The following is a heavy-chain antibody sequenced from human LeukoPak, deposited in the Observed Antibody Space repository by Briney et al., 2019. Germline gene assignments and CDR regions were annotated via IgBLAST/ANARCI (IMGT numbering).Heavy chain of an antibody. D-gene: IGHD3-10*01. CDR2: IYYSGST. Sequence: GSLRLSCAASGFTFSSYGMHWVRQAPGKGLEWIGSIYYSGSTYYNPSLKSRVTISVDTSKNQFSLNLSSVTAADTAVYYCAGFPWGVRFGESPHYWGQGTLVTVSS. CDR1: GFTFSSYG. J-gene: IGHJ4*02. V-gene: IGHV4-59*05. CDR3: AGFPWGVRFGESPHY.